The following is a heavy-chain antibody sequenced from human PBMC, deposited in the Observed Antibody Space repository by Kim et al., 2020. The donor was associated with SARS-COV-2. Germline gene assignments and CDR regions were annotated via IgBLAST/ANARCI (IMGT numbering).Heavy chain of an antibody. CDR2: IYYSGST. CDR3: ARQATYYYDTNGPSLYYFDY. D-gene: IGHD3-22*01. CDR1: GGSISRFY. V-gene: IGHV4-59*08. Sequence: SETLSLTCTVSGGSISRFYWSWIRQPPGKELEWIGYIYYSGSTNYNPSLKSRVTISVDTSENQFSLKLSSVTAADTAVYYCARQATYYYDTNGPSLYYFDYWGQGSLVTVSS. J-gene: IGHJ4*02.